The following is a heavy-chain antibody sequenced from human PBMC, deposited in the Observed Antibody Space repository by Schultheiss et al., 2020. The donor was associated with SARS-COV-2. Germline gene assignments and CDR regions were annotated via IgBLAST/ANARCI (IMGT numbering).Heavy chain of an antibody. Sequence: SETLSLTCAVYGGSFSGYCWGWIRQPPGKGLEWIGNINHFGSTYFNPSLKSRLTMSVDTSKNHFSLKLSSVTAADTAVYYCARVESSGYPYYYYYYMDVWGKGTTVTVSS. V-gene: IGHV4-34*01. D-gene: IGHD3-3*01. CDR1: GGSFSGYC. J-gene: IGHJ6*03. CDR3: ARVESSGYPYYYYYYMDV. CDR2: INHFGST.